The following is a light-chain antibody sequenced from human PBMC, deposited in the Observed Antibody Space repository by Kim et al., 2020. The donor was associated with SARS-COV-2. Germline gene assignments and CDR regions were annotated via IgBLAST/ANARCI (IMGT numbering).Light chain of an antibody. CDR2: DAS. J-gene: IGKJ1*01. V-gene: IGKV1-5*01. CDR3: QQYNSYPWT. Sequence: ASVGDRVTISCRASHSISSWLAWYQQKPGKAPKLLIYDASSLESGVPPRFSGSGSGTEFTLTISSLQPDDFATYYCQQYNSYPWTFGQGTKVDIK. CDR1: HSISSW.